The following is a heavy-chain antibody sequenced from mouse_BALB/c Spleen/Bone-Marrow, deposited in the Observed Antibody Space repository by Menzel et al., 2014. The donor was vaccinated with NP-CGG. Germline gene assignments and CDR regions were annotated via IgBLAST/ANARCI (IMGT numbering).Heavy chain of an antibody. J-gene: IGHJ2*01. CDR3: GRVYCYVSSYFDF. CDR2: INPYNGDT. Sequence: EVKLVESGPDLVKPGASVKISCKASGYSFTGYFMNWVKQSHGKSLEWIGRINPYNGDTFYNQKFKGKATLTVDKSSSTARMKLLRLTSEDAAVYYCGRVYCYVSSYFDFWGQGTTLTVSS. D-gene: IGHD1-1*01. V-gene: IGHV1-37*01. CDR1: GYSFTGYF.